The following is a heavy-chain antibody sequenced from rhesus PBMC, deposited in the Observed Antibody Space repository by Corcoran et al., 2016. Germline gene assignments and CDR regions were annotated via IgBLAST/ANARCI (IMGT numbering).Heavy chain of an antibody. CDR3: ARVGHSSGWAY. D-gene: IGHD6-31*01. CDR1: GFSISTTGTG. Sequence: QVTLKESGPALVKPTQTLTLTCTFSGFSISTTGTGVGWIRQPPGKALEWLASIYWNDSKYYRTSLKSRLTITKDTSKNQVVLTMTNMDPVDTATYYCARVGHSSGWAYWGQGVLVTVSS. J-gene: IGHJ4*01. CDR2: IYWNDSK. V-gene: IGHV2-95*01.